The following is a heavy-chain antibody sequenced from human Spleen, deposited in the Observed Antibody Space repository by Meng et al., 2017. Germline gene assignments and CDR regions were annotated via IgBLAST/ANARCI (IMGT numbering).Heavy chain of an antibody. D-gene: IGHD3-9*01. V-gene: IGHV3-15*01. J-gene: IGHJ4*02. CDR1: GFEFHHAY. CDR3: TWDDKAVSDY. Sequence: VRLVESWGDLVQLGGSLRLSCAGSGFEFHHAYMSWIRQAPGKGLEWVGRIKSHVDGATADYATPVTGRFSISRDDSKSTVYLQMSGLTTDDTGVYYCTWDDKAVSDYWGQGTLVTVSS. CDR2: IKSHVDGATA.